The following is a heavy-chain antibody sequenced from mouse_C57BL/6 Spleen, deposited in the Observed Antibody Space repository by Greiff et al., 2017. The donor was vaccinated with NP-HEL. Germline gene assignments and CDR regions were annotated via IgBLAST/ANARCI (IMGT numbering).Heavy chain of an antibody. CDR2: ISSGGSYT. J-gene: IGHJ1*03. CDR1: GFTFSSYG. Sequence: EVHLVESGGDLVKPGGSLKLSCAASGFTFSSYGMSWVRQTPDKRLEWVATISSGGSYTYYPDSVKGRFTISRDNAKNTLYLQMSSLKSEDTAMYYCARRGLRGLDVWGTGTTVTVSS. V-gene: IGHV5-6*01. D-gene: IGHD1-1*01. CDR3: ARRGLRGLDV.